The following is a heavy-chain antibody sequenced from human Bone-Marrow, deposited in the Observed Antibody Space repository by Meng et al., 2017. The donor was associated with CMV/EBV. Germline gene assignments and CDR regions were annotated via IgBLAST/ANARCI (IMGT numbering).Heavy chain of an antibody. D-gene: IGHD2-2*01. V-gene: IGHV1-18*01. J-gene: IGHJ6*02. Sequence: ASVKVSCKASGYTFTSYGISWVRQAPGQGLEWMGWISAYNGNTNYAQKLQGRVTMTTDTSTSTAYMELRSLRSDDTAVYYCARDTTEYCSSISCPRGYYYYGMDVWGQGTTVTVSS. CDR2: ISAYNGNT. CDR3: ARDTTEYCSSISCPRGYYYYGMDV. CDR1: GYTFTSYG.